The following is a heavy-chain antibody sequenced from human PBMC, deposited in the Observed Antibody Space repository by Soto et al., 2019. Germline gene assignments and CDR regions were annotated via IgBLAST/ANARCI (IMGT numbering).Heavy chain of an antibody. CDR2: ISGYNGNT. V-gene: IGHV1-18*01. CDR3: ARARGGGVGTTSY. Sequence: QVQLVQSGPEVKQPGASAKVSCKTSGYICSNFGISWMRQVPGQGREWMGWISGYNGNTNYAQKFQDRVTLTTDTSTNPASMELRSLRSDDTAVYYCARARGGGVGTTSYWGQGTLVTVSS. J-gene: IGHJ4*02. D-gene: IGHD1-26*01. CDR1: GYICSNFG.